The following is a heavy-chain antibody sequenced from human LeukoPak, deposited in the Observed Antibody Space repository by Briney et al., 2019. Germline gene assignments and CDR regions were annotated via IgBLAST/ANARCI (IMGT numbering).Heavy chain of an antibody. CDR2: INPNSGDT. J-gene: IGHJ4*02. D-gene: IGHD2-2*01. Sequence: ASVKVSCRASGYTFTGYHMHWVRQAPGQGLEWMGRINPNSGDTNYAQNFQGRVTMTRDTSINTAYMKLSRLRSDDTAVYYCARDYCSSTSCLFDYWGQGTLVTVSS. CDR3: ARDYCSSTSCLFDY. CDR1: GYTFTGYH. V-gene: IGHV1-2*06.